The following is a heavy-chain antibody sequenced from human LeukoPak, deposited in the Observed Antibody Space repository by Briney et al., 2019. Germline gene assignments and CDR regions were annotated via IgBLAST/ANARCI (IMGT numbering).Heavy chain of an antibody. CDR1: GYTLTELS. J-gene: IGHJ4*02. Sequence: ASVKVSCKVSGYTLTELSMHWVRQAPGKGLEWMGGFDPEDGETIYAQKFQGRVTMTEDTSTDTAYMELSSLRSEDTAVYYCATDLPQYDYGDYQVNWGQGTLVTVSS. CDR3: ATDLPQYDYGDYQVN. CDR2: FDPEDGET. D-gene: IGHD4-17*01. V-gene: IGHV1-24*01.